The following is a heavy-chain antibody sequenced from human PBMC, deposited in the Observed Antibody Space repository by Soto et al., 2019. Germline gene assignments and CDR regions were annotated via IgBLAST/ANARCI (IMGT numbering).Heavy chain of an antibody. CDR2: ISSSSSTI. CDR3: ARVKGHWYSSSSDDIDY. V-gene: IGHV3-48*02. Sequence: QPGGSLRLSCAASGFTFSSYSMNWVRQAPGKGLEWVSYISSSSSTIYYADSVKGRFTISKANAKNSLHLQMNSLRDEDTAVYYCARVKGHWYSSSSDDIDYWGQGTLVTVSS. CDR1: GFTFSSYS. J-gene: IGHJ4*02. D-gene: IGHD6-6*01.